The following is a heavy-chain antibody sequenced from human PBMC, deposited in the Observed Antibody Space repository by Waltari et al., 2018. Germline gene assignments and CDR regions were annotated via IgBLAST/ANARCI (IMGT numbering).Heavy chain of an antibody. J-gene: IGHJ6*02. Sequence: EVQLVESGGGLVQPGGSLRPSCAASGFTLSRYEMNWVRQAPGKGLEWVSYIDSSGSGTLYADSLKGRFTVSRDNANNSLHLQINSLRAEDTATYYCVRDELGSGSTRVDVWGQGTTVTVSS. CDR2: IDSSGSGT. V-gene: IGHV3-48*03. CDR3: VRDELGSGSTRVDV. D-gene: IGHD1-7*01. CDR1: GFTLSRYE.